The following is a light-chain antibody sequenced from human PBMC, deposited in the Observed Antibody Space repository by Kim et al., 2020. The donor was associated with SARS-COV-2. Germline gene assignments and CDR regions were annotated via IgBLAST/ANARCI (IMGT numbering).Light chain of an antibody. J-gene: IGLJ3*02. Sequence: SYELTQPPSVSVAPGQTARITCGGNNIGSKSVHCYQQKPGQAPVLVIYYDSDRPSGIPERFSGSNSGNTATLTISRVQAGDEADYYCQVWDSSSDHRVFGGGTKLTVL. CDR2: YDS. V-gene: IGLV3-21*04. CDR3: QVWDSSSDHRV. CDR1: NIGSKS.